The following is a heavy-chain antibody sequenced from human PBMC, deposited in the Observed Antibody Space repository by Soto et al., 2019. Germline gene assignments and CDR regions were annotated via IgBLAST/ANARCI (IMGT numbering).Heavy chain of an antibody. CDR3: ARGKLEMATIRGAYFDY. CDR2: INHSGST. D-gene: IGHD5-12*01. Sequence: PSETLSLTCAVYGGSSSGYYWSWIRQPPGKGLEWIGEINHSGSTNYNPSLKSRVTISVDTSKNQFSLKLSSVTAADTAVYYCARGKLEMATIRGAYFDYWGQGTLVTVSS. J-gene: IGHJ4*02. CDR1: GGSSSGYY. V-gene: IGHV4-34*01.